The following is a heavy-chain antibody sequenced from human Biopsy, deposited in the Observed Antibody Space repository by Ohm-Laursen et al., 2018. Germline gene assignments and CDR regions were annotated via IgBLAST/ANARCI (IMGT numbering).Heavy chain of an antibody. CDR2: MTPKTGKT. CDR3: ARGGYDYDY. CDR1: RYTFTGDY. Sequence: ASVKVSCNASRYTFTGDYIHWVRQASGQGLEWVGWMTPKTGKTGYTQKLQGRLTMTRDTSTSTAYMELSSLRSEDTAIYYCARGGYDYDYWGQGTLVTVSS. D-gene: IGHD5-12*01. V-gene: IGHV1-8*02. J-gene: IGHJ4*02.